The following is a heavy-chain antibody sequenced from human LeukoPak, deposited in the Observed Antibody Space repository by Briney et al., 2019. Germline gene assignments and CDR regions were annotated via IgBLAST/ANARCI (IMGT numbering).Heavy chain of an antibody. CDR2: MFHSGST. D-gene: IGHD1-1*01. CDR3: ARFGTRDNCCHPGVDT. Sequence: SETLSLTCTVSGYSLGSGFYWGWIRQPPGKGLEWIATMFHSGSTYSTPSLKSRVTISMDTSKNQFSLRLISVTAADTALYYCARFGTRDNCCHPGVDTWGQGTPVTVSS. V-gene: IGHV4-38-2*02. CDR1: GYSLGSGFY. J-gene: IGHJ5*02.